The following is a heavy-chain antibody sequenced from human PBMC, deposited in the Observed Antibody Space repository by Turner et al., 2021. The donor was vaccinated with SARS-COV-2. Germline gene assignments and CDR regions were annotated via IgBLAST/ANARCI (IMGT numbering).Heavy chain of an antibody. D-gene: IGHD3-22*01. CDR3: ARLDYDSSGYYSSGFDY. Sequence: QLQLHESGPGLVKPSETLSLACTVSGGPISSSSYYWGWIRQPPGKGLEWIGGIYYSGTTYYNPSLKSRFTISVDTSKNQFYLKLSSVTAADTAVYYCARLDYDSSGYYSSGFDYWGQGTLVTVSS. V-gene: IGHV4-39*01. CDR2: IYYSGTT. CDR1: GGPISSSSYY. J-gene: IGHJ4*02.